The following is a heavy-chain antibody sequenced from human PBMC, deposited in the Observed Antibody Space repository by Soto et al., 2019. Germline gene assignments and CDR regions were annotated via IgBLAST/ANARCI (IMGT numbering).Heavy chain of an antibody. Sequence: GGSLRLSCAASGFTFSNYWMHWVRQAPGKGLVWVSRINADGSSTSYVDSVKGRFTISRDNAENTVYLQMNSLRAEDTAIYYCARGPSLVIGYYYMDVWGKGTTVTVSS. J-gene: IGHJ6*03. CDR1: GFTFSNYW. V-gene: IGHV3-74*01. D-gene: IGHD3-9*01. CDR2: INADGSST. CDR3: ARGPSLVIGYYYMDV.